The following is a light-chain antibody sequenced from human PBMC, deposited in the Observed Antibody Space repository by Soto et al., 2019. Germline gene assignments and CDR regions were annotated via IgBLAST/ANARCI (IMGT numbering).Light chain of an antibody. CDR1: SSDVGGYNY. CDR2: EVS. V-gene: IGLV2-14*01. CDR3: SSYTSSPAYV. J-gene: IGLJ1*01. Sequence: QSALTQPASVCVSPGQSITISCTGTSSDVGGYNYVSWYQLHPGKAPKLIIYEVSNRPSGVSNRFSGSKSGNTASLTISGLQAEDEADYYCSSYTSSPAYVFGTGTKVTVL.